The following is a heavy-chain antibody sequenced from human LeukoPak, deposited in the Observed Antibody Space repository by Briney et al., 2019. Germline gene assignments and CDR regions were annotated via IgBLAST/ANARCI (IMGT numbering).Heavy chain of an antibody. J-gene: IGHJ4*02. V-gene: IGHV3-30*02. Sequence: GGSLRLSCAASGFTFSSYGMHWVRQAPGKGLEWVAFIRYDGSNKYYADSVKGRFTISRDNSKNTLYLQMNSLRAEDTAVYYCAKGAHYYDMLYLSGPVDYWGQGTLVTVSS. CDR1: GFTFSSYG. D-gene: IGHD3-22*01. CDR2: IRYDGSNK. CDR3: AKGAHYYDMLYLSGPVDY.